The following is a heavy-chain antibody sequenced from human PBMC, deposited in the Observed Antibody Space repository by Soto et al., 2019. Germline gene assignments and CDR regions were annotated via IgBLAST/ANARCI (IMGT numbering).Heavy chain of an antibody. D-gene: IGHD3-22*01. CDR3: ATDTTYYYDSSGYLGAFDI. CDR1: GYTLTELS. V-gene: IGHV1-24*01. J-gene: IGHJ3*02. Sequence: ASVKVSCKVSGYTLTELSMHWVRQAPGKGLEWMGGFDPEDGETIYAQKFQGRVTMTEDTSTETAYMELSSLRSEDTAVYYCATDTTYYYDSSGYLGAFDIWGQGTMVTVSS. CDR2: FDPEDGET.